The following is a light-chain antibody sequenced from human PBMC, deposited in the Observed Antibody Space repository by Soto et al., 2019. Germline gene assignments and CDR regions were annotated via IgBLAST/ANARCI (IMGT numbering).Light chain of an antibody. CDR3: QQYDKWPGT. V-gene: IGKV3-15*01. CDR1: QSVSSN. J-gene: IGKJ1*01. Sequence: EIVMTQSPGTLSVSPGESATLSCRASQSVSSNLAWFQQKPGQAPRLLIYGASTRATGIPSRFSGSGSGREFTVTISSLQSEDSAIYYCQQYDKWPGTFCQGTKLEIK. CDR2: GAS.